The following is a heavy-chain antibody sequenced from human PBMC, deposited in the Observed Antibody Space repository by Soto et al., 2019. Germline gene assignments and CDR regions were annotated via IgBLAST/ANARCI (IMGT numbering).Heavy chain of an antibody. J-gene: IGHJ6*02. CDR3: ASSGSGIYYGMDV. V-gene: IGHV4-4*02. D-gene: IGHD3-10*01. CDR2: IYHSGST. Sequence: KTSETLSLTCAVSGGSISSSNWWSWVRQPPGKGLEWIGEIYHSGSTNYNPSLKSRVTISVDKSKNQFSLKLSSVTAADTAVYYCASSGSGIYYGMDVWGQGTTVTVS. CDR1: GGSISSSNW.